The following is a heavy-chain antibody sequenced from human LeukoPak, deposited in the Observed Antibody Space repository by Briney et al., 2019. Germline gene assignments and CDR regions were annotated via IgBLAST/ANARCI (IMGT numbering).Heavy chain of an antibody. CDR2: IYYSGST. Sequence: SQTLSLTCTVSGGSISSGGYYWSRIRQHPGKGLEWIGYIYYSGSTYYNPSLKSRVTISVDTSKNQFSLKLSSVTAADTAVYYCARGTNYYDSSGYHWGQGTLVTVSS. V-gene: IGHV4-31*03. CDR1: GGSISSGGYY. J-gene: IGHJ4*02. CDR3: ARGTNYYDSSGYH. D-gene: IGHD3-22*01.